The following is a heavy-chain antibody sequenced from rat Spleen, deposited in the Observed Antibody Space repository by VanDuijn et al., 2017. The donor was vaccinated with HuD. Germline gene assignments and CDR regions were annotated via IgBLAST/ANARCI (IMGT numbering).Heavy chain of an antibody. V-gene: IGHV5-29*01. Sequence: EVQLVESGGGLVQPGRSMKLSCAASGFTFSDYGMAWVRQAPTKGLEWVATINYDGGTPYYRDSVKGRFTISRDNAKSTLYLQMDFLRSEDTASYYCTRHGYTRYYFDYWGQGVMVTVSS. D-gene: IGHD1-9*01. CDR2: INYDGGTP. J-gene: IGHJ2*01. CDR1: GFTFSDYG. CDR3: TRHGYTRYYFDY.